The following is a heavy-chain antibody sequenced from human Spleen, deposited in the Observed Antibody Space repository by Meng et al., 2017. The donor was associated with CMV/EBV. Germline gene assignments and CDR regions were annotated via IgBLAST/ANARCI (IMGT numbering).Heavy chain of an antibody. D-gene: IGHD3-22*01. J-gene: IGHJ5*01. V-gene: IGHV3-23*01. Sequence: ASGFTFSSYAMSWVRQAPGKGLEWVSAISGSGGSTYYADSVKGRFTISRDNSKNTLYLQMNSLRGEDTAVYFCAKDDYNSSPRIFDSWGQGTLVTVSS. CDR2: ISGSGGST. CDR3: AKDDYNSSPRIFDS. CDR1: GFTFSSYA.